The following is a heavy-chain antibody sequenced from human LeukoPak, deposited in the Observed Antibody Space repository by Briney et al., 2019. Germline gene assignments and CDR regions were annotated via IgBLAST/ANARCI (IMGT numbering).Heavy chain of an antibody. J-gene: IGHJ4*02. CDR3: ASPDLRGYSGYDSSPFDY. CDR2: IRYDGSNK. V-gene: IGHV3-30*02. D-gene: IGHD5-12*01. Sequence: GGSLRLSCAASGFTFSSYGMHWVRQAPGKGLEWVAFIRYDGSNKYYADSVKGRFTISRDNSKNTLYLQMNSLRAEDTAVYYCASPDLRGYSGYDSSPFDYWGQETLVTVSS. CDR1: GFTFSSYG.